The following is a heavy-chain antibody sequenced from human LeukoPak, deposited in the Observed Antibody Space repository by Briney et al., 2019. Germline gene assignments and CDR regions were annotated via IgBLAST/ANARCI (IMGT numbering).Heavy chain of an antibody. V-gene: IGHV4-39*07. Sequence: SETLSLTCTVSGGSISSSSYYWGWIRQPPGKGLEWIGSIYCSGSTYYNPSLKSRVTISVDTSKNQFSLKLSSVTAADTAVYYCARGFDQRERFDYWGQGTLVTVSS. CDR1: GGSISSSSYY. CDR2: IYCSGST. D-gene: IGHD2-2*01. J-gene: IGHJ4*02. CDR3: ARGFDQRERFDY.